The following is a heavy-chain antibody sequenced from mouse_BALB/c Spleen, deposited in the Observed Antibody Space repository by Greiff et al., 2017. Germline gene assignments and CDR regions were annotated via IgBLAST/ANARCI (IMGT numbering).Heavy chain of an antibody. CDR3: NAKDSSGYVTFAY. CDR1: GFNINDYY. CDR2: IDPENGDT. V-gene: IGHV14-4*02. D-gene: IGHD3-2*01. J-gene: IGHJ3*01. Sequence: VQLQQSGAELVRSGASVTLSCTASGFNINDYYMHWVKQRPEQGLEWIGWIDPENGDTEYAPKFQGKATMTADTSSNTAYLQLSSLTSEDTAVYYCNAKDSSGYVTFAYWGQGTLVTVSA.